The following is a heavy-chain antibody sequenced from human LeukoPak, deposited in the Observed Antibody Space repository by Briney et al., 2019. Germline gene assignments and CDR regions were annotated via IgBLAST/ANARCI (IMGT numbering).Heavy chain of an antibody. CDR1: GFTFSSYS. J-gene: IGHJ6*02. CDR3: ASSDLADYYYYGMDV. Sequence: GGSLRLSCAASGFTFSSYSMNWVHQAPGKGLEWVSSISSSSSYIYYADSVKGRFTISRDNAKNSLYLQMNSLRAEDTAVYYCASSDLADYYYYGMDVWGQGTTVTVSS. CDR2: ISSSSSYI. D-gene: IGHD2-21*02. V-gene: IGHV3-21*01.